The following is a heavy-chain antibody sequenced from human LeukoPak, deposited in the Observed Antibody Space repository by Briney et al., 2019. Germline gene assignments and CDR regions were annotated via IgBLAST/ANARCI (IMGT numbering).Heavy chain of an antibody. J-gene: IGHJ4*02. Sequence: TGRSLRLSCAASGFTFSSYGMDWVRQAPGKGLEWVAIIWDDGNKKYYADSVKGRFSISRDNSKNMLYLQMNDLRAEDTAIYYCVRVVVNDPDWTFDHWGQGALVTVSS. V-gene: IGHV3-33*01. D-gene: IGHD3-9*01. CDR2: IWDDGNKK. CDR1: GFTFSSYG. CDR3: VRVVVNDPDWTFDH.